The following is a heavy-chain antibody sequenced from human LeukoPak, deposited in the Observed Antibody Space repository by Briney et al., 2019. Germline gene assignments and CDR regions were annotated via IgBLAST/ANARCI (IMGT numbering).Heavy chain of an antibody. CDR2: INHSGSA. CDR3: ARARGDYYDSSGYYSAFDY. J-gene: IGHJ4*02. Sequence: PSETLSLTCAVSGGPFSGYYWSWIRQPPGKGLEWIGEINHSGSANYNPSLKSRVTISVDMSKNQFSLKLNSVTAADTAVYYCARARGDYYDSSGYYSAFDYWGQGTLVTVSS. D-gene: IGHD3-22*01. V-gene: IGHV4-34*01. CDR1: GGPFSGYY.